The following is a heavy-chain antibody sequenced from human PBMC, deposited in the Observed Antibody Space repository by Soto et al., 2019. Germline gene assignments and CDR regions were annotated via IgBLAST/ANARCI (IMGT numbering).Heavy chain of an antibody. Sequence: GGSLRLSCAASGFTFSSYAMSWVRQAPGKGLEWVSAISGSGGSTYYADSVKGRFTISRDNSKNTLYLQMNSLRAEDTAVYYSAKDEGAGNLVVVPAAMVYWGQGTLVTVSS. CDR2: ISGSGGST. D-gene: IGHD2-2*01. CDR1: GFTFSSYA. J-gene: IGHJ4*02. V-gene: IGHV3-23*01. CDR3: AKDEGAGNLVVVPAAMVY.